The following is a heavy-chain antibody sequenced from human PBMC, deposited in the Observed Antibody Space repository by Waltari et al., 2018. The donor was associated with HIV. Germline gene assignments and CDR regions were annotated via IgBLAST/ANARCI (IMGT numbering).Heavy chain of an antibody. V-gene: IGHV4-39*01. CDR3: ARRWMGRVYDRSYGMDV. Sequence: QLQLQESGPGLVKPSETLSLTCTVSGGSVSSSSYYWSWIRQPPGTGLEWIGTIHYTGTTDYNPTRKSRAAISVDTTKNQFSWMLTSVTAADTAVYSGARRWMGRVYDRSYGMDVWGQGTTVTVS. D-gene: IGHD5-12*01. CDR2: IHYTGTT. J-gene: IGHJ6*02. CDR1: GGSVSSSSYY.